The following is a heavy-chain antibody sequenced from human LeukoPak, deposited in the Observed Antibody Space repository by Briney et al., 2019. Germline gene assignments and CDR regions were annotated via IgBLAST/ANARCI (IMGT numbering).Heavy chain of an antibody. CDR2: IYYSGST. CDR3: ARWGQGDTVTTDTDNWFDP. D-gene: IGHD4-17*01. CDR1: GGSISSYY. Sequence: SETLSLTCTVSGGSISSYYWSWIRQPPGKGLEWIGYIYYSGSTNYNPSLKSRVTISVDTSKNQFSLKLSSVTAADTAVYYCARWGQGDTVTTDTDNWFDPWGQGTLVTVSS. J-gene: IGHJ5*02. V-gene: IGHV4-59*12.